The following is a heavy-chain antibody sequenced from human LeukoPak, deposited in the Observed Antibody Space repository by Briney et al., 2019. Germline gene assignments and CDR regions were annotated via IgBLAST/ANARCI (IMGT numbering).Heavy chain of an antibody. CDR3: ARLTTVTTSYYYYGMDV. CDR1: GFTSSSYS. V-gene: IGHV3-21*01. D-gene: IGHD4-17*01. J-gene: IGHJ6*02. Sequence: GGALRLSCAASGFTSSSYSMNWVRQAPGQGLEWVSSISSSSSYTYYADSVKGRFTISRDNAKNSLYLQMNSLRAEDTAVYYCARLTTVTTSYYYYGMDVWGQGTTVTVSS. CDR2: ISSSSSYT.